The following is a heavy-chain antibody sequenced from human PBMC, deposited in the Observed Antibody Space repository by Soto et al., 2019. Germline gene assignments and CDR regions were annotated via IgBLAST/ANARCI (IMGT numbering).Heavy chain of an antibody. D-gene: IGHD3-3*01. CDR2: ISSSSDTI. V-gene: IGHV3-48*02. Sequence: EVQLVESGGGLVQPGGSLRLSCAASGFTFSIYSMNWVRQAPGKGLEWISYISSSSDTIYYADSVKGRFTISRDNARNSLYLQRNSLRDEDTAIYYCASAFPSVSGTGYWGQGTLVTVSS. CDR3: ASAFPSVSGTGY. CDR1: GFTFSIYS. J-gene: IGHJ4*02.